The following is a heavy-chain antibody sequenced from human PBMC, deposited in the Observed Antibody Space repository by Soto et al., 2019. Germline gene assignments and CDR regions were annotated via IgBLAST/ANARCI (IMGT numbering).Heavy chain of an antibody. J-gene: IGHJ5*01. Sequence: QVQLVQSGVEVKKPGASVKVSCKASGYTFSNYGISWVRQTPGQGLEWMGWISGYNVNTKYAPKFQGRVTMTKATATKTAYMGLRSLRSDDSAVYYCARSDGGSCYSGALCWFDSWGQGTLVTVSS. D-gene: IGHD2-15*01. V-gene: IGHV1-18*01. CDR3: ARSDGGSCYSGALCWFDS. CDR2: ISGYNVNT. CDR1: GYTFSNYG.